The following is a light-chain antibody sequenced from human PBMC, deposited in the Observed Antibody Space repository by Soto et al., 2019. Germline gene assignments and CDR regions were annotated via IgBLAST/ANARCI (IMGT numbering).Light chain of an antibody. J-gene: IGKJ2*01. Sequence: TQSPATLSVSPGDRATLSCRASQSVSSNLAWYQQKPGQAPTLLIYGASARATGIPARFSGSGSGTEFTLTISSLQSEDFAVYYCQHYNNWPFTFGQGTKLEIK. CDR2: GAS. V-gene: IGKV3-15*01. CDR1: QSVSSN. CDR3: QHYNNWPFT.